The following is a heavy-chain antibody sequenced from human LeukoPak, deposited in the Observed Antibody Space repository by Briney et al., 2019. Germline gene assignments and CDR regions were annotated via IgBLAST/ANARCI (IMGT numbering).Heavy chain of an antibody. Sequence: PSETLSLTCTVSGGSISSSSYYWGWIRQPAGKGLEWIGRIYTSGSTNYNPSLKSRVTISVDTSKNQFSLKLSSVTAADTAVYYCARERPTPSTSCYDSRKGVSWFDPWGQGTLVTVSS. D-gene: IGHD3-22*01. V-gene: IGHV4-61*02. J-gene: IGHJ5*02. CDR3: ARERPTPSTSCYDSRKGVSWFDP. CDR2: IYTSGST. CDR1: GGSISSSSYY.